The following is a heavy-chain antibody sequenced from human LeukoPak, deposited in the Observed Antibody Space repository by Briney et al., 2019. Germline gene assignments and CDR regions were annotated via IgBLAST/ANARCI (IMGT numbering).Heavy chain of an antibody. D-gene: IGHD3-10*01. V-gene: IGHV4-39*07. CDR2: INFSGST. CDR3: ARGNYYYYYMDV. J-gene: IGHJ6*03. Sequence: SETLSLTCTVSGGSISSSSYYWGWSRQPPGKGLEWVGSINFSGSTYYNPSLNSRATISVDTSKNSFSLKLSSVTAADTAVYYCARGNYYYYYMDVWGKGTTVTVSS. CDR1: GGSISSSSYY.